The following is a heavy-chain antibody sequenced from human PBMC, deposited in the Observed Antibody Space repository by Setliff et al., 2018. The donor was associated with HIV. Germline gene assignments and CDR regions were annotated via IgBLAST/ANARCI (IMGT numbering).Heavy chain of an antibody. J-gene: IGHJ5*01. CDR3: VRELLGSGGTVPEVNFFDS. CDR1: GGSISSSSYY. D-gene: IGHD1-26*01. CDR2: IYYSGST. Sequence: LSLTCTVSGGSISSSSYYWGWIRQPPGKGLEWIGSIYYSGSTYYNPSLKSRVTISVDTSKNQFSLKLSSVTAADTAVYYCVRELLGSGGTVPEVNFFDSWGQGTLVTVSS. V-gene: IGHV4-39*02.